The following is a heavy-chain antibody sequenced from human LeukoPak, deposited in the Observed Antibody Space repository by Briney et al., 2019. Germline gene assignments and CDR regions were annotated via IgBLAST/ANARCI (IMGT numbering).Heavy chain of an antibody. D-gene: IGHD3-10*01. CDR1: GGTFSSYA. CDR3: ARGGSGSYLYSTFDP. V-gene: IGHV1-18*01. Sequence: GSSVKVSCKASGGTFSSYAISWVRQAPGQGLEWMGGISGSNDNTNYAQNFQGRVTMTTDTSTSTAYMELRSLRSDDTAVYYCARGGSGSYLYSTFDPWGQGTLVTVSS. CDR2: ISGSNDNT. J-gene: IGHJ5*02.